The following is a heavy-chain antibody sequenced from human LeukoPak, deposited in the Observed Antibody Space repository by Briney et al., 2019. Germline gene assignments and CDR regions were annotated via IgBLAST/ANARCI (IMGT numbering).Heavy chain of an antibody. CDR2: IIPILGIA. CDR3: AMSFTDHDAFDI. J-gene: IGHJ3*02. Sequence: GASVKVSCKASGYTLTGYYMHWVRQAPGQGLEWMGRIIPILGIANYAQKFQGRVTITADKSTSTAYMELSGLRSEDTAVYYCAMSFTDHDAFDIWGQGTMVTVSS. V-gene: IGHV1-69*02. CDR1: GYTLTGYY.